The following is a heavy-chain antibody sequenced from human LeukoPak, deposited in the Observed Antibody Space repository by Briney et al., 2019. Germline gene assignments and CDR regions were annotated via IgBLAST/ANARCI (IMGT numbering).Heavy chain of an antibody. J-gene: IGHJ4*02. D-gene: IGHD3/OR15-3a*01. Sequence: VQPGGSLRLSCAASGFTFSSYAMSWVRQAPGKGLEWVSAITASGDSTYYVDSVKGRFTISRDNSKNTLYLQMHSPRADDTALYYCAKSDHGFWTGYKRWGQGTLVTVSS. V-gene: IGHV3-23*01. CDR2: ITASGDST. CDR3: AKSDHGFWTGYKR. CDR1: GFTFSSYA.